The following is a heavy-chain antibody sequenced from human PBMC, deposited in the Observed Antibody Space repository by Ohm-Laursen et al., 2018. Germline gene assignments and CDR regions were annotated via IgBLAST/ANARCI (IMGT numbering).Heavy chain of an antibody. D-gene: IGHD2-21*01. J-gene: IGHJ6*02. Sequence: GTLSLTCTVSGGSISNYFWNWIRQPPGKGLEWIGYIYDSGSTNYSPSLKSRVTISVDTSKNQFSLKLNSVTAADTAVYYCARGSDIVVTKGYYGTDVWGQGTTVTV. CDR1: GGSISNYF. CDR3: ARGSDIVVTKGYYGTDV. V-gene: IGHV4-59*01. CDR2: IYDSGST.